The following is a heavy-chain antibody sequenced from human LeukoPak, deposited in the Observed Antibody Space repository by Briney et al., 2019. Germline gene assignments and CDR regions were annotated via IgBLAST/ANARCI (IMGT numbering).Heavy chain of an antibody. CDR2: INPKSGDT. CDR1: GYTFTDYY. V-gene: IGHV1-2*02. J-gene: IGHJ3*02. D-gene: IGHD3-22*01. Sequence: ASVKVSCKASGYTFTDYYMHWVRQAPGQGLEWMGWINPKSGDTGYAQQFQGRVTMTRDTSISTAYLELSSLRSDDTAVYYCARDPFYHYDSSGKRKPDVDAFDIWGQGTMVTVSS. CDR3: ARDPFYHYDSSGKRKPDVDAFDI.